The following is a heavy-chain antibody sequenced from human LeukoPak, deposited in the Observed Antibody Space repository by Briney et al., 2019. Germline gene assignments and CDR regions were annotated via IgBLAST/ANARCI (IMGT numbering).Heavy chain of an antibody. CDR3: AREGTSIVVVPAGIDY. J-gene: IGHJ4*02. D-gene: IGHD2-2*01. Sequence: GGSLRLSCAASGFTFNNYGMHWVRQAPGKGLEWVAFIRYDGSNTYYADSVKGRFTISRDNSKITVYLQMNSLRAEDTAVYYCAREGTSIVVVPAGIDYWGQGTLVTVSS. V-gene: IGHV3-30*02. CDR2: IRYDGSNT. CDR1: GFTFNNYG.